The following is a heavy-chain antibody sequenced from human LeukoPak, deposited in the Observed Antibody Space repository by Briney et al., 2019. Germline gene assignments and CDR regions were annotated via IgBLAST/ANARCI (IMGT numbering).Heavy chain of an antibody. CDR3: AREGGISSSSTYDI. CDR1: GFTFSNYL. D-gene: IGHD3-16*01. V-gene: IGHV3-33*08. Sequence: QPGGSLRLSCAASGFTFSNYLMHWVRQTPGKGLEWVALLWHDGANKFYADSVKGRFTISRGNSKNTLYLQMNGLRSEDTAVYYCAREGGISSSSTYDIWGQGTMVTVSS. CDR2: LWHDGANK. J-gene: IGHJ3*02.